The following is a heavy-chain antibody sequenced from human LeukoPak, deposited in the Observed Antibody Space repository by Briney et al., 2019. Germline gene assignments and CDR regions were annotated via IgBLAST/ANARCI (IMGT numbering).Heavy chain of an antibody. V-gene: IGHV1-69*05. CDR2: IIPIFGTA. CDR3: AGLGYYYMDV. J-gene: IGHJ6*03. CDR1: GGTFSSYA. Sequence: ASVKVSCKASGGTFSSYANSWVRQAPGQGLEWMGGIIPIFGTANYAQKFQGRVTITTDESTSTAYMELSSLRSEDTAVYYCAGLGYYYMDVWGKGTTVTVSS. D-gene: IGHD7-27*01.